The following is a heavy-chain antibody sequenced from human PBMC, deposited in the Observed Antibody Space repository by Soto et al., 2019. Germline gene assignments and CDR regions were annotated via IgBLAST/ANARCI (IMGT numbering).Heavy chain of an antibody. CDR2: IKSKTDGGTT. J-gene: IGHJ6*02. V-gene: IGHV3-15*01. Sequence: GGSLRLSCAASGFTFSNAWMSWVRQAPGKGLEWVGRIKSKTDGGTTYYAAPVKGRFTISRDDSKNTLYLQMNSLKTEDTAVYYCTTDLTTDRYYYYYYGMDVWGQGTTVTISS. D-gene: IGHD3-22*01. CDR1: GFTFSNAW. CDR3: TTDLTTDRYYYYYYGMDV.